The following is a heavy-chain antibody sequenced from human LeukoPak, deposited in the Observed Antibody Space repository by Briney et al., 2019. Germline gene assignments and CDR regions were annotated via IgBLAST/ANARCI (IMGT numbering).Heavy chain of an antibody. Sequence: PSETLSLTCAVYGGSFSGYYWSWIRQPPRKGLEWIGENNHSGSTNYNRSLKSRVTISVDTSKNQFSLKLSSVTAADTAVYYCARGRVLLWFGERSNWFDPWGQGTLVTVSS. CDR2: NNHSGST. CDR3: ARGRVLLWFGERSNWFDP. J-gene: IGHJ5*02. D-gene: IGHD3-10*01. V-gene: IGHV4-34*01. CDR1: GGSFSGYY.